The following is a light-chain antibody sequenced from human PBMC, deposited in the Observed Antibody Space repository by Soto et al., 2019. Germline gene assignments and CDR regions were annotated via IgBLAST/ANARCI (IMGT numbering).Light chain of an antibody. CDR2: GVS. V-gene: IGLV2-14*01. CDR3: SSHTISSALQV. CDR1: ISDFVVYNY. J-gene: IGLJ1*01. Sequence: QSVLTQPASVSGSPGQSITISCTGTISDFVVYNYVSWYQQHPGKAPKLMIYGVSNRPSGVSNRFSGSKSGNKASLTISGLQADGEADYYCSSHTISSALQVFGTGTKVTVL.